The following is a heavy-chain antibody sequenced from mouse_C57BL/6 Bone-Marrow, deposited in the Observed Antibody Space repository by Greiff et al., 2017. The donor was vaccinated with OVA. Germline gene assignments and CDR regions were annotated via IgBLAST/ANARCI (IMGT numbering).Heavy chain of an antibody. D-gene: IGHD2-14*01. CDR1: GYTFTDYY. CDR3: ARGYPSWFAY. V-gene: IGHV1-75*01. J-gene: IGHJ3*01. Sequence: QVQLQQSGPELVKPGASVKISCKASGYTFTDYYINWVKQRPGQGLEWIGWIFPGSGSTYYNEKFKGKATLTVDNSSRTSYMLLSSLTSEDSAVYFFARGYPSWFAYWGQGTLVTVSA. CDR2: IFPGSGST.